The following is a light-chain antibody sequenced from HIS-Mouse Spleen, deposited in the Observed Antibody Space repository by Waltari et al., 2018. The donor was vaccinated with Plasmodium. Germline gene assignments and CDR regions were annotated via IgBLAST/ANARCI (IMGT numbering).Light chain of an antibody. V-gene: IGLV2-14*03. CDR1: RSAVGGYNY. J-gene: IGLJ1*01. Sequence: QSALTQPASVSGSPGQSITISCTGTRSAVGGYNYVSWSQQHPGKAPKLMIYDVSNRPSGVSNRFSGSKSGNTASLTISGLQAEDEADYYCSSYTSSSTLNYVFGTGTKVTVL. CDR2: DVS. CDR3: SSYTSSSTLNYV.